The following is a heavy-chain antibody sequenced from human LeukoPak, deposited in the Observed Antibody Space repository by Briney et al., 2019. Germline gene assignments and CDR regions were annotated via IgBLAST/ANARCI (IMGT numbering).Heavy chain of an antibody. V-gene: IGHV3-7*01. Sequence: GGSLRLSCAASGFTFSSYWMSWVRQGPGKGLEWVANINQDGSEKYYVDSVKGRFTISRDNAKNTLYLQMNSLRAEDTAVYYCAREYSSSWDDAFDIWGQGTMVTVSS. CDR2: INQDGSEK. J-gene: IGHJ3*02. D-gene: IGHD6-13*01. CDR1: GFTFSSYW. CDR3: AREYSSSWDDAFDI.